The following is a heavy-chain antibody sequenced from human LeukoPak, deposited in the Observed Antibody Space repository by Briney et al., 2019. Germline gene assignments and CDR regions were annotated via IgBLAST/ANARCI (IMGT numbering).Heavy chain of an antibody. J-gene: IGHJ2*01. CDR3: ARRFPTMTHWYFDL. V-gene: IGHV3-48*03. Sequence: GGSLRLSCAVSGFTFSSYEMDWVRQAPGKGLQWVSYISSSASIIYYADSVRGRFTISRDNAKNSLYPQMNSLRAEDTAVYYCARRFPTMTHWYFDLWGRGTLVTVSP. D-gene: IGHD3-22*01. CDR1: GFTFSSYE. CDR2: ISSSASII.